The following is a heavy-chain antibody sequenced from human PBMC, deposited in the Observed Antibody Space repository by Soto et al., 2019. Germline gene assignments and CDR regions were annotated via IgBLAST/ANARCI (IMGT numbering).Heavy chain of an antibody. CDR3: ARDQKHSRSWSPLDY. Sequence: GASVKVSCKASGGSFSSYAISWVRQAPGQGLEWMGGIIPFFGTANYAQKFQGRVTITADESTSTAYMELSSLRSEDTAVYYCARDQKHSRSWSPLDYWGQGTLVTVLL. D-gene: IGHD6-13*01. CDR1: GGSFSSYA. J-gene: IGHJ4*02. V-gene: IGHV1-69*13. CDR2: IIPFFGTA.